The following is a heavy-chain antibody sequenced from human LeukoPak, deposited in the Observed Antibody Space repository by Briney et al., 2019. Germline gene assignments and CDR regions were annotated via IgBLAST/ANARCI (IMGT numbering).Heavy chain of an antibody. CDR2: IIPIFGTA. J-gene: IGHJ4*02. CDR3: ARVSGGRQIGYFDY. V-gene: IGHV1-69*13. CDR1: GGTFSSYA. D-gene: IGHD1-26*01. Sequence: GASVKVSCKASGGTFSSYAISWVRQAPGQGLEWMGGIIPIFGTANYAQKFQGRVTITADESTSTAYMELSSLRSEDTAVYYCARVSGGRQIGYFDYWGQGTLVNVSS.